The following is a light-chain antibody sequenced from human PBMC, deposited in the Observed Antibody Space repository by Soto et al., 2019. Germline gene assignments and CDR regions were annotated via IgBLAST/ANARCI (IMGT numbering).Light chain of an antibody. CDR1: QSVRSN. CDR2: DAS. J-gene: IGKJ4*01. CDR3: QQRSPPLT. V-gene: IGKV3-11*01. Sequence: EIVLTQSPPTLPLSTGERATLSCRACQSVRSNLAWYLQRPGQAPRLLIYDASIRATGIPARFSGSAPGTDFSLTISSLEPHDFAGYYCQQRSPPLTFGGETKVEIK.